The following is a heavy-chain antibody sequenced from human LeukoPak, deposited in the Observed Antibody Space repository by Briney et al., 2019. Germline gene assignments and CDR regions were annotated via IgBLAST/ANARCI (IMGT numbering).Heavy chain of an antibody. V-gene: IGHV3-23*01. CDR3: AKDLLNRYTLFDY. CDR1: GFTFSSYA. J-gene: IGHJ4*02. CDR2: ISGSGGST. D-gene: IGHD3-16*02. Sequence: GGSLRLSCAASGFTFSSYAMSWVRQAPGKGLEWVSAISGSGGSTYYADSVEGRFTISRDNSKNTLYLQMNSLRAEDTAVYYCAKDLLNRYTLFDYWGQGTLVTVSS.